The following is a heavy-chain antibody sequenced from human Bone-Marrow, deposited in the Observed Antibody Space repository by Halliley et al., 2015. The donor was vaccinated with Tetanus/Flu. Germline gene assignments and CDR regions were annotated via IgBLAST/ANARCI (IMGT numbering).Heavy chain of an antibody. CDR1: GFTFGNYV. Sequence: SLRLSCTTSGFTFGNYVMSWARRAPGKGLEWVGFIRSKPYGGTTEHAASVKGRFTISRDDSKSVAYLQMNSLKIEDTAVYYCIRGSDFYYDSSGHWGQGTLVTVSS. D-gene: IGHD3-22*01. V-gene: IGHV3-49*04. CDR2: IRSKPYGGTT. CDR3: IRGSDFYYDSSGH. J-gene: IGHJ4*02.